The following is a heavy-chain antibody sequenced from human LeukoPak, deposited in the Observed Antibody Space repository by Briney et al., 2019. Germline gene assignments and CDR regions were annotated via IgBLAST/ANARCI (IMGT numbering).Heavy chain of an antibody. CDR1: GFTFSSYG. J-gene: IGHJ6*01. D-gene: IGHD6-19*01. CDR3: ARDLAVGYYYYGMDV. CDR2: IWYDGSNK. V-gene: IGHV3-33*01. Sequence: GGSLRLSCAASGFTFSSYGMHWVRQAPGKGLEWVAVIWYDGSNKYYADSVKGRFTISRDNSKNTLYLQVNSLRAEDTAVYYCARDLAVGYYYYGMDVWGQGTTVTVSS.